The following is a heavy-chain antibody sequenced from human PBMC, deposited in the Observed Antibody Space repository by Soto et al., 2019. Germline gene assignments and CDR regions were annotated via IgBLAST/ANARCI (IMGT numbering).Heavy chain of an antibody. CDR1: GGTFSSYA. J-gene: IGHJ3*02. V-gene: IGHV1-69*01. CDR2: SIPIFGTA. Sequence: QVQLVQSGAEVKKPGSSVKVSCKASGGTFSSYAISCVRQAPGQGLEWMGGSIPIFGTANYAQKFQGRVTITADESTSTAYMELSSLRSEDTDVYYCAREGARYCSGGSCYRDAFDIWGQGTMVTVSS. CDR3: AREGARYCSGGSCYRDAFDI. D-gene: IGHD2-15*01.